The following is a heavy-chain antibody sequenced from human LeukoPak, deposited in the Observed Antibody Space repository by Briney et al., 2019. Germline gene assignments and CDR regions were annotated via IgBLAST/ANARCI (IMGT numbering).Heavy chain of an antibody. J-gene: IGHJ4*02. V-gene: IGHV4-34*01. CDR2: IYESGTT. CDR3: ARGAWATRLGS. D-gene: IGHD2-15*01. Sequence: SETLSLTCAVYGESLDSYYWSWVRQPPGEGVEWIGEIYESGTTEYNPSLKSRVTISMVPSKQQFSLSLSSVTAADTAVYYCARGAWATRLGSWGLGTPVIVSS. CDR1: GESLDSYY.